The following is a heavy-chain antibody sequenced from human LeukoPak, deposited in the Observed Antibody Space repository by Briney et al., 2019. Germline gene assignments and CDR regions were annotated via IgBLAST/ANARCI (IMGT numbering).Heavy chain of an antibody. Sequence: SQTLSLTCTVPGGSISSGDYYWSWIRQPPGKGLEWIGYIYYSGSTSYNPSLKSRLIILIDTSKNQFSLHLSSVTAADTAVYYCARVGDFWSGNLPYFDYWGQGALVTISS. CDR3: ARVGDFWSGNLPYFDY. V-gene: IGHV4-30-4*08. J-gene: IGHJ4*02. CDR2: IYYSGST. D-gene: IGHD3-3*01. CDR1: GGSISSGDYY.